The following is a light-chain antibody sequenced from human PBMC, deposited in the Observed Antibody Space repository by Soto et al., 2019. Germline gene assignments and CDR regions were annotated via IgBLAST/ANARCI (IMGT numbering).Light chain of an antibody. Sequence: QSALTQPASVSGSPGQSITISCTGTNSDVGSYNLVSWYQQHPGKVPKVMIYEGSKRPSGVSNRLSGSKSGNTASLTISGLQAEDEADYYCCSYAGSRRVFGGGTKLTVL. CDR3: CSYAGSRRV. V-gene: IGLV2-23*01. CDR1: NSDVGSYNL. J-gene: IGLJ3*02. CDR2: EGS.